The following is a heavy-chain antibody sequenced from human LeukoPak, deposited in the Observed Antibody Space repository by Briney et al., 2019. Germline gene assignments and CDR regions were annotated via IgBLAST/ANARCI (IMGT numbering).Heavy chain of an antibody. Sequence: GGSLRLSCAASGLTFGSYGMSWVRQAPGKGPEWVSCISYTGVSTFYADSVKGRFTISRDNSKNTMFLQMNSLRAEDTAIYYRAKSEGGRCLLPSDFWGQGTLVTVSS. CDR3: AKSEGGRCLLPSDF. CDR1: GLTFGSYG. D-gene: IGHD2-15*01. CDR2: ISYTGVST. V-gene: IGHV3-23*01. J-gene: IGHJ4*02.